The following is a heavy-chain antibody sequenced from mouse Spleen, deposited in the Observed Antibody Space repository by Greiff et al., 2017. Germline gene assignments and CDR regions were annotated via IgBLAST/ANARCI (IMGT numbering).Heavy chain of an antibody. CDR3: ARGDYGSPYAMDY. CDR1: GYTFTSYW. CDR2: IDPSDSYT. J-gene: IGHJ4*01. Sequence: QVQLQQSGAELVKPGASVKLSCKASGYTFTSYWMQWVKQRPGQGLEWIGEIDPSDSYTNYNQKFKGKATLTVDTSSSTAYMQLSSLTSEDSAVYYCARGDYGSPYAMDYWGQGTSVTVSS. V-gene: IGHV1-50*01. D-gene: IGHD1-1*01.